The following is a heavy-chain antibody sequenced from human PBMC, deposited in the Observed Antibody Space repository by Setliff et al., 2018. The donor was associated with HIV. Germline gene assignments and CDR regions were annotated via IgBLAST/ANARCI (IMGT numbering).Heavy chain of an antibody. CDR3: ARELQWSRYSGREEEDY. D-gene: IGHD1-26*01. J-gene: IGHJ4*02. Sequence: PGGSLRLSCVVSGFIFTNCAMAWVRQAPGKGLECVSVITGSGGDTNYADSVKGRFTISRDNSKNSLYLQMNSLRAEDTAVYYCARELQWSRYSGREEEDYWGQGTLVTVSS. CDR2: ITGSGGDT. CDR1: GFIFTNCA. V-gene: IGHV3-23*01.